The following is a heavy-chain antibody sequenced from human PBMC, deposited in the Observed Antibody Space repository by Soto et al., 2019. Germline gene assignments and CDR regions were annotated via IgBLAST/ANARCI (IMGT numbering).Heavy chain of an antibody. D-gene: IGHD4-17*01. J-gene: IGHJ4*02. V-gene: IGHV3-11*01. Sequence: QVQLVESGGGLVKPGGSLRLSCAASGFTFSDYYMTWIRQAPGKGLEWISYISNAGGATSYADSVKGRFTISGDNAKNSLFLQMNSLRAEDTAVYYCVRRGSTVTFTYWGQGTLVTVSS. CDR2: ISNAGGAT. CDR3: VRRGSTVTFTY. CDR1: GFTFSDYY.